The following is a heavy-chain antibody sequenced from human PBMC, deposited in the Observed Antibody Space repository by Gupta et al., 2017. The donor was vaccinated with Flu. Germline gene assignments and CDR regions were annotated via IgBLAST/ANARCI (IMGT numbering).Heavy chain of an antibody. CDR2: IKNIFDGETT. V-gene: IGHV3-15*01. D-gene: IGHD3-22*01. Sequence: EVQLVESGGDLVKPGGSLRLSCAGPGFRITNAWTSWVRQAPGKGLEWVGRIKNIFDGETTDYAAPVKGRFTISGDDSQNTLYLQMNSLKTEDTAVYYCTADVPESSGYSSDYWGQGTLVTVSS. CDR3: TADVPESSGYSSDY. CDR1: GFRITNAW. J-gene: IGHJ4*02.